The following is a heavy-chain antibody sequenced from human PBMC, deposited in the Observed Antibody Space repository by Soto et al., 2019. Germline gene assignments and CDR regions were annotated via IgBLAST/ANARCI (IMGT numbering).Heavy chain of an antibody. CDR2: ISYDGSNK. J-gene: IGHJ5*02. CDR1: GFTFSSYG. CDR3: AKGVGATGTGFDP. V-gene: IGHV3-30*18. Sequence: QVQLVESGGGVVQPGRSLRLSCAASGFTFSSYGMHWVRQAPGKGLEWVAVISYDGSNKYYADSVKGRFTISRDNSKNTLYLQMNSLRAEDTAVYYCAKGVGATGTGFDPWGQGTLVTVSS. D-gene: IGHD1-26*01.